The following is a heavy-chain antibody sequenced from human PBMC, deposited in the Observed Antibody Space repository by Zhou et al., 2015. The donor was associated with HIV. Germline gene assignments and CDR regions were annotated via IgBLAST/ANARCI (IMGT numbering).Heavy chain of an antibody. Sequence: QVQLVQSGAEVKKPGSSVKVSCKASGGTFSSYAISWVRQAPGQGLEWMGWVNPKTGGTNYAQRFQGRVTMTRDTSISTAYMDLSSLRSDDSAVYYCARQGAYDSGDYYGAFDIWGQGTMVTVSS. CDR1: GGTFSSYA. J-gene: IGHJ3*02. D-gene: IGHD3-22*01. V-gene: IGHV1-2*02. CDR2: VNPKTGGT. CDR3: ARQGAYDSGDYYGAFDI.